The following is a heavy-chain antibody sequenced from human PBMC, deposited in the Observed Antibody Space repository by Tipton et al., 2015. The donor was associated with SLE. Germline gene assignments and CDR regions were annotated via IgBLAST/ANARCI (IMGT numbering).Heavy chain of an antibody. Sequence: TLSLTCSVSGGSINNYYWSWIRQPPGKGLEWIGCVYYSGSTNYNPSLNSRVTISVDRSKSQLSLRLTSATAAETAVYYCARHREYSGHDYHYYYAMDVWGQGTTVSVSS. D-gene: IGHD5-12*01. CDR2: VYYSGST. J-gene: IGHJ6*02. CDR1: GGSINNYY. V-gene: IGHV4-59*08. CDR3: ARHREYSGHDYHYYYAMDV.